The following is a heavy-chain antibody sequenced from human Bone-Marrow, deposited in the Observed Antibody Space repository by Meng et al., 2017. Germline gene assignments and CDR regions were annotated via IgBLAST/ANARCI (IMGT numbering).Heavy chain of an antibody. CDR1: GGSFSSSSYY. V-gene: IGHV4-39*07. CDR3: ARDCPSPFRWFDP. Sequence: GSGPVLVKPSETLSLTGTVSGGSFSSSSYYWGWIRQPPGKGLEWIGSIYYSGSTYYNPSLKSRVTISVDTSKNQFSLKLSSVTAADTAVYYCARDCPSPFRWFDPWGQGTLVTVSS. CDR2: IYYSGST. J-gene: IGHJ5*02.